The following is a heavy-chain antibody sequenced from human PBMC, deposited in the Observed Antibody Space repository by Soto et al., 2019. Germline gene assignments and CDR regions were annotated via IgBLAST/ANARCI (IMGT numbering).Heavy chain of an antibody. V-gene: IGHV4-34*01. CDR2: INHSGST. CDR3: ARVSGIYYYGMDV. D-gene: IGHD3-10*01. J-gene: IGHJ6*02. Sequence: PSETLSLTCAVYGGSFSGYYWXWIRQPPGKGLEWIGEINHSGSTNYNPSLKSRVTISVDTSKNQFSLKLSSVTAADTAVYYCARVSGIYYYGMDVWGQGTTVTVSS. CDR1: GGSFSGYY.